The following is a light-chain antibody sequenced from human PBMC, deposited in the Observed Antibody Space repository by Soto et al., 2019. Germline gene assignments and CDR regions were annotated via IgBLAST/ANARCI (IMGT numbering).Light chain of an antibody. J-gene: IGKJ1*01. V-gene: IGKV1-5*03. CDR3: QQYSSYRWT. CDR2: KAS. Sequence: DIQMTQSPSTLSASVGDRVTITCRASQSISSCLAWYHQKPGKAPKLLIYKASCLESGVPSRFSGSGSGTEFTLTISSLQPDDFATYYCQQYSSYRWTFGQGIKVEIK. CDR1: QSISSC.